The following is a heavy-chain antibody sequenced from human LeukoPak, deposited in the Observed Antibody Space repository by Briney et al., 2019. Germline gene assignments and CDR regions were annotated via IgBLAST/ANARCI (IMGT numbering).Heavy chain of an antibody. CDR3: ARMRVRGVMVTGLDV. J-gene: IGHJ6*02. V-gene: IGHV4-34*01. Sequence: SETLPLTCGVSGRPFSGSHWNWIPQTAGKGLEWNGDIYPGGNLNYNPSLKGRVTISVDTSQNQLSAKAISVTAADTAVYYCARMRVRGVMVTGLDVWGQGTTVAVSS. CDR2: IYPGGNL. CDR1: GRPFSGSH. D-gene: IGHD3-10*01.